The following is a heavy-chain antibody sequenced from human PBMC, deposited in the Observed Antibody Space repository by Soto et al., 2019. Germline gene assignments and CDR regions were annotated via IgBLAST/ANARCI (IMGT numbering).Heavy chain of an antibody. D-gene: IGHD3-9*01. CDR3: ARCYDILTGDAFDI. V-gene: IGHV4-59*08. CDR2: IYYSGST. J-gene: IGHJ3*02. Sequence: SETLSLTCTVSGGSISSYYWSWIRQPPGKGLEWIGNIYYSGSTNYNPSLKSRVTISVDTSKNQFSLKLSSVTAADTAVYYCARCYDILTGDAFDIWGQGTMVTVSS. CDR1: GGSISSYY.